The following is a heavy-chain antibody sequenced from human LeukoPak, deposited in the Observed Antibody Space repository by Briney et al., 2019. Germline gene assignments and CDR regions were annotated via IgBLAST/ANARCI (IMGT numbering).Heavy chain of an antibody. CDR2: VNGDGSTT. D-gene: IGHD3-22*01. CDR1: GFTFSSYW. CDR3: ARDGPGHYYDSSGYFDY. Sequence: PGGSLRLSCAASGFTFSSYWMHWVRQAPGKGLVWVSRVNGDGSTTTYADSVKGRFTISRDNAKNTLYLQMNSLRAEDTAVYYCARDGPGHYYDSSGYFDYWGQGTLVTVSS. V-gene: IGHV3-74*01. J-gene: IGHJ4*02.